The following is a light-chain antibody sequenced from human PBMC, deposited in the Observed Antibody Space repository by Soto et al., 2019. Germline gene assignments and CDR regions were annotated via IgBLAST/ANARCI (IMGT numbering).Light chain of an antibody. Sequence: EIVLTQSPATLSLSPGERATLSCRASQSISSYLAWYQQKPGQAPSLLIYDASNRATGIPARFSGSGSGTDFTLTISSLETEDLAVYYCQHRSNWPSWTFGAGTKVDIK. J-gene: IGKJ1*01. CDR3: QHRSNWPSWT. CDR2: DAS. V-gene: IGKV3-11*01. CDR1: QSISSY.